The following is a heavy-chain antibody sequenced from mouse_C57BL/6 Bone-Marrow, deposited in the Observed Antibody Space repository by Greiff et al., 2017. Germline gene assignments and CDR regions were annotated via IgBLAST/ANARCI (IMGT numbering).Heavy chain of an antibody. D-gene: IGHD2-3*01. CDR3: ARYDGYSYAMDY. Sequence: DVQLQESGPGLVKPSQTVFLTCTVTGISITTGNYRWSWIRQFPGNKLEWIGYIYYSGTITYNPSLTSRTTITRDTPKNQFFLEMNSLTAEDTATYYCARYDGYSYAMDYWGQGTSVTVSS. J-gene: IGHJ4*01. CDR2: IYYSGTI. V-gene: IGHV3-5*01. CDR1: GISITTGNYR.